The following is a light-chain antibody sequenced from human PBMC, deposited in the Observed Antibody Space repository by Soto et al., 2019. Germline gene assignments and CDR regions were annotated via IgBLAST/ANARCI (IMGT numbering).Light chain of an antibody. CDR1: QSVSSN. Sequence: EIVLTQSPGTLSLSPGERATLSCRASQSVSSNLAWYQQKPGQAPRLLIYGASTRATGIPARFSGSGSGTEFTLTISSLQSEDFAVYYCQHYNNWPQTFGQGTKVDI. J-gene: IGKJ1*01. V-gene: IGKV3-15*01. CDR3: QHYNNWPQT. CDR2: GAS.